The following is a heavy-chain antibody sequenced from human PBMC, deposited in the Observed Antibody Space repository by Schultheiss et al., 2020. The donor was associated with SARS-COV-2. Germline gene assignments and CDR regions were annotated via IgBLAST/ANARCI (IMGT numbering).Heavy chain of an antibody. J-gene: IGHJ4*02. CDR3: ARDRPYSSSPKTLDY. V-gene: IGHV3-7*03. CDR1: GFTFSSYW. Sequence: GGSLRLSCAASGFTFSSYWMSWVRQAPGKGLEWVANIKQDGSEKYYVDSVKGRFTISRDNAKNSLYLQMNSLRAEDTAVYYCARDRPYSSSPKTLDYCGQGTLVTVSS. D-gene: IGHD6-6*01. CDR2: IKQDGSEK.